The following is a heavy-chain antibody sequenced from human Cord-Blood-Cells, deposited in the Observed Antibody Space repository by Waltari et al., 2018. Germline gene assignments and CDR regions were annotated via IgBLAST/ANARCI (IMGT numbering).Heavy chain of an antibody. CDR2: INPSGGDT. J-gene: IGHJ5*02. D-gene: IGHD2-2*01. V-gene: IGHV1-46*01. CDR1: GYTFTSYY. CDR3: ARGVEGYCSSTSCSKATDNWFDP. Sequence: QVQLVQTGAEVKKPGASVKVTCNATGYTFTSYYRPWVRESTGPRPSSMGTINPSGGDTSYAQKFQGRVTMTRDTSTSTVYMELSSLRSEYTAVYYCARGVEGYCSSTSCSKATDNWFDPWGQGTLVTVSS.